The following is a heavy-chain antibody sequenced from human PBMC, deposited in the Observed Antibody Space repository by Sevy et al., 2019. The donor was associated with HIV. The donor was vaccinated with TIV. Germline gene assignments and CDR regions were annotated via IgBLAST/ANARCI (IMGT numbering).Heavy chain of an antibody. CDR3: AKDFSSAYCGGDCYSEYFQH. CDR2: MTGNGGST. J-gene: IGHJ1*01. Sequence: GGSLRLSCAAAGFTFSGYAMSWVRQGPGKGLEWISGMTGNGGSTYYADSVKGRFTISRDNSKNTLYLQMNSLRAEDTAVYYCAKDFSSAYCGGDCYSEYFQHWGQGTLVTVSS. V-gene: IGHV3-23*01. D-gene: IGHD2-21*02. CDR1: GFTFSGYA.